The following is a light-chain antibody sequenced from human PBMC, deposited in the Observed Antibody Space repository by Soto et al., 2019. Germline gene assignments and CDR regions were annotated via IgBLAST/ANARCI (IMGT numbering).Light chain of an antibody. V-gene: IGKV1-39*01. J-gene: IGKJ5*01. CDR2: AAS. CDR3: QQSYSTPIT. Sequence: EIQMTQSPSSLSASVQDRVTITCRASQSISSYLNWYQQKPGKAPKLLIYAASSLQSGVPSRFSGSGSGTDFTLTISSLQPEDFATYYCQQSYSTPITFGQGTRLEI. CDR1: QSISSY.